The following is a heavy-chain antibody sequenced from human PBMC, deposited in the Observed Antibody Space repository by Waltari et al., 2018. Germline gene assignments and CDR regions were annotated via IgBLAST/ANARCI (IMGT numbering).Heavy chain of an antibody. D-gene: IGHD2-15*01. CDR2: ISSVSSYI. V-gene: IGHV3-21*01. CDR3: AREWGVMVGTAGFYFDY. CDR1: GFTFSSYT. Sequence: EVQLVGSGGGLVKPGGSLRLSCAASGFTFSSYTMNWVRQAPGTGLERVASISSVSSYIYYAEAVKGRFTISRDNAKNSLYLQMNSLRVEDTAVYYCAREWGVMVGTAGFYFDYWGQGALVTVSS. J-gene: IGHJ4*02.